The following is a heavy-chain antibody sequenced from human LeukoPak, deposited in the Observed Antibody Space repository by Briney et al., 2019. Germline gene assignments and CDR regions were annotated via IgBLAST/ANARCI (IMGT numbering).Heavy chain of an antibody. CDR1: GFTFDDYA. V-gene: IGHV3-9*01. Sequence: PGRSLRLSCAASGFTFDDYAMHWVRQAPGKGLGWVSGISWNSGSIGYADSVKGRFTISRDNAKNSLYLQMNSLRAEDTALYYCAKATDAFDIWGQGTMVTVSS. J-gene: IGHJ3*02. CDR3: AKATDAFDI. CDR2: ISWNSGSI.